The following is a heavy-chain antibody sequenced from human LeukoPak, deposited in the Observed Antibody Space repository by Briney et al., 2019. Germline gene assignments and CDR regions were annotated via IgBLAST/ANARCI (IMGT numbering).Heavy chain of an antibody. D-gene: IGHD3-3*01. V-gene: IGHV4-4*07. J-gene: IGHJ5*02. CDR1: GGSIKTYY. CDR2: IYTSGST. Sequence: SETLSLTCSVSGGSIKTYYWSWIRQPAGKGLEWIGRIYTSGSTTYNPSLKSRVTMSVDTSKNQFSLKLSSVTAADTAVYYCSRQPRMTTFGVIKKGGNWFDPWGQGTLVTVSS. CDR3: SRQPRMTTFGVIKKGGNWFDP.